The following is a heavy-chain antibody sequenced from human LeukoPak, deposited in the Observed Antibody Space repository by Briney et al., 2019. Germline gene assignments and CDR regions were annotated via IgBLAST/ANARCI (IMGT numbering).Heavy chain of an antibody. D-gene: IGHD2-2*01. V-gene: IGHV3-73*01. J-gene: IGHJ4*02. CDR1: GFTFSGSA. CDR2: IRSKTHDYAT. Sequence: GGSLRLSCAASGFTFSGSAVDWVRQASGKGLEWVGRIRSKTHDYATAYAASVKGRFTISRDDSKNTAYLQINSLKTEDTAVYYCTRLPYCSSTSCLFDYWGQGTLVTVSS. CDR3: TRLPYCSSTSCLFDY.